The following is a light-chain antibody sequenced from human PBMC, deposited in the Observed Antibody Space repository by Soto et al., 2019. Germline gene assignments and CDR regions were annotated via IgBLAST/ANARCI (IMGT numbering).Light chain of an antibody. CDR2: DDS. Sequence: SYELTQPPSASVAPGQTASITCGGTVIGSISVHWYQHKPGQAPVLVVFDDSDRPSGIPERFSGSNSRNTATLTISRVEAGDEADYYCQVWDSSSDHVIFGGGTKLTVL. CDR1: VIGSIS. V-gene: IGLV3-21*02. J-gene: IGLJ2*01. CDR3: QVWDSSSDHVI.